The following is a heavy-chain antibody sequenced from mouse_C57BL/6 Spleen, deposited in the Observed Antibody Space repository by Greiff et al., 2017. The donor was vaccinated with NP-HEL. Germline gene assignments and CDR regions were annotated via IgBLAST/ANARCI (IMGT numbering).Heavy chain of an antibody. V-gene: IGHV5-4*01. CDR2: ISDGGSYT. CDR3: AREGGDYGSHFDY. CDR1: GFTFSSYA. J-gene: IGHJ2*01. D-gene: IGHD1-1*01. Sequence: EVKLMESGGGLVKPGGSLKLSCAASGFTFSSYAMSWVRQTPEKRLEWVATISDGGSYTYYPDNVKGRFTISRDNAKNNLYLQMSHLKSEDTAMYYCAREGGDYGSHFDYWGQGTTLTVSS.